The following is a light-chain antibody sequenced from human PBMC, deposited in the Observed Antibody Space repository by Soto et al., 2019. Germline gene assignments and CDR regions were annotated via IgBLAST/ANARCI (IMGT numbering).Light chain of an antibody. V-gene: IGKV3-15*01. J-gene: IGKJ2*02. CDR1: QSVSRF. CDR2: DPS. Sequence: EIVMTQSPATLSVSPGERVTVSCRASQSVSRFLAWYQQRPGQAPRLLIYDPSTRATGVPARFSGSGSGTEFSLTISSLQSEDFAVYYCQQYDNWPPCTFGQGTKLEVK. CDR3: QQYDNWPPCT.